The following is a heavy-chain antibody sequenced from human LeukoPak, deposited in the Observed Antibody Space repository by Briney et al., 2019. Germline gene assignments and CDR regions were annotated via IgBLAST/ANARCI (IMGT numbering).Heavy chain of an antibody. D-gene: IGHD1-26*01. J-gene: IGHJ3*01. V-gene: IGHV1-18*01. Sequence: ASVKVSCKASGYTFTSYGISWVRQAPGQGLEWMGWISAYNGNTNYAQKLQGRVTMTTDTSTSTAFMELRSLRSDDTAVYYCARDRIVGAEDDAFHFWGQGTMVTVSS. CDR2: ISAYNGNT. CDR1: GYTFTSYG. CDR3: ARDRIVGAEDDAFHF.